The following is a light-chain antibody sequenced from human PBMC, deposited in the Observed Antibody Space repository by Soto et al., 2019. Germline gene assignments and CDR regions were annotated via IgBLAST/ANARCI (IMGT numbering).Light chain of an antibody. J-gene: IGLJ3*02. CDR1: SSDVGIFDY. Sequence: QSVLTQPASVSGSPGQSITISCTGTSSDVGIFDYVSWYQHHPGKAPKLMIYEVNNRPSGVSNRFSGSKSGNTASLTISGLQAEDEADYYCSSYTISPTLVFGGGTKLTVL. CDR3: SSYTISPTLV. V-gene: IGLV2-14*01. CDR2: EVN.